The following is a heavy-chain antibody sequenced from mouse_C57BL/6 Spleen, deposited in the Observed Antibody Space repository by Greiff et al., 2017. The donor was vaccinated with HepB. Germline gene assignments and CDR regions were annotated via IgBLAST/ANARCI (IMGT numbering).Heavy chain of an antibody. J-gene: IGHJ1*03. CDR2: YPGSGNTY. CDR1: YTFTDYYI. Sequence: VQLQQSGPELVKPGASVKMSCKASGYTFTDYYIHWVKQKPGKGLEWIGEIYPGSGNTYYNEKFKGKATLTADTSSSTAYMQLSSLTSEDSAVYFCARQDYYGSSYWYFDVWGTGTTVTVSS. V-gene: IGHV1-83*01. CDR3: RQDYYGSSYWYFDV. D-gene: IGHD1-1*01.